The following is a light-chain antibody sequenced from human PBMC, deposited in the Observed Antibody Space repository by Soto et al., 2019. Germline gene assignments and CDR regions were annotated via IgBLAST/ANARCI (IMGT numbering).Light chain of an antibody. V-gene: IGKV3-20*01. J-gene: IGKJ1*01. CDR1: QSVSSSY. CDR3: QQYGSSPWT. Sequence: EIVLTQSPGTLSLSPGERATLSCRASQSVSSSYLAWYQQKPGQAPRLLIYGAYSRATGLPDRFSGTGSGTDFTLTISRLEPYDFAVYYCQQYGSSPWTFGQGTKVEIK. CDR2: GAY.